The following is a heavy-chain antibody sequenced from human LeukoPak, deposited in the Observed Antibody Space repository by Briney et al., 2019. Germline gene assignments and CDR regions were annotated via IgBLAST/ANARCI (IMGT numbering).Heavy chain of an antibody. J-gene: IGHJ5*02. CDR3: AGEYDSSGYYPYNWFDP. V-gene: IGHV1-69*05. CDR1: GGTFSSYA. D-gene: IGHD3-22*01. CDR2: IISIFGTA. Sequence: SVKVSCKASGGTFSSYAISWVRQAPGQGLEWMGRIISIFGTANYAQKFQGRVTITTDESTSTAYMELSSLRSEDTAVYYCAGEYDSSGYYPYNWFDPWGQGTLVTVSS.